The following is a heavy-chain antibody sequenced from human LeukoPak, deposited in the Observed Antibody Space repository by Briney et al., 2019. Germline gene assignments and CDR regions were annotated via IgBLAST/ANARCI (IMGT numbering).Heavy chain of an antibody. CDR1: GYTFTSYY. CDR3: AREETTVIYFDY. J-gene: IGHJ4*02. Sequence: ASVTVSCKASGYTFTSYYMHWVRQAPGQGLEWMGIINPSGGSTSYAQKFQGRVTMTRDTSTSTVYMELSSLRSEDTAVYYCAREETTVIYFDYWGQGTLVTVSS. V-gene: IGHV1-46*01. D-gene: IGHD4-17*01. CDR2: INPSGGST.